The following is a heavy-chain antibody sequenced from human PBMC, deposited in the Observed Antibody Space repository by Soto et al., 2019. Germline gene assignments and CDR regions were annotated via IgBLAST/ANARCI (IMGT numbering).Heavy chain of an antibody. CDR1: GGSISSGGYY. D-gene: IGHD2-15*01. CDR3: ARYCSGGSCGWFDP. CDR2: IYYSGST. J-gene: IGHJ5*02. V-gene: IGHV4-31*03. Sequence: SATLSLTCTVSGGSISSGGYYWSWIRQHPGKGLEWIGYIYYSGSTYYNPSLKSRVTISVDTSKNQFSLKLSSVTAADTAVYYCARYCSGGSCGWFDPWGQGTLVTVSS.